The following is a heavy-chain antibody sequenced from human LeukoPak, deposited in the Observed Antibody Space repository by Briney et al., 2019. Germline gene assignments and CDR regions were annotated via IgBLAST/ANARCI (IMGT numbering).Heavy chain of an antibody. V-gene: IGHV3-9*03. D-gene: IGHD3-9*01. CDR3: AKGYNYDILTGYHQ. CDR1: GFTFDDYA. CDR2: ISWNSGRI. J-gene: IGHJ4*02. Sequence: GRSLRLSCAASGFTFDDYAMYWVRQAPGRGLEWVAGISWNSGRIGYGDFVKGRFAISREYPKHALYLQMNSLRAEDMALYYCAKGYNYDILTGYHQWGQGTLVTVSS.